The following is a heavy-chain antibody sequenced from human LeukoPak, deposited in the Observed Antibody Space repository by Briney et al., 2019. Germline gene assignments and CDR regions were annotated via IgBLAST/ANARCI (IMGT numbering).Heavy chain of an antibody. V-gene: IGHV3-15*01. Sequence: PGGSLRLSCAASGFTFSNAWMSWVRQAPGKGLEWVGRIKSKTDGGTTDYAAPVKGRFTISRDDSKNTLYLQMNSLKTEDTAVYSCTARAYYYYYMDVWGKGTTVTVSS. CDR1: GFTFSNAW. J-gene: IGHJ6*03. CDR2: IKSKTDGGTT. CDR3: TARAYYYYYMDV.